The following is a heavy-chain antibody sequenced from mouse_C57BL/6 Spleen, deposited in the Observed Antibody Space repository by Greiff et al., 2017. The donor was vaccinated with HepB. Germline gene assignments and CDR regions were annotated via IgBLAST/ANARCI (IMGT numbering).Heavy chain of an antibody. CDR2: ISDGGSYT. J-gene: IGHJ4*01. CDR3: ARVNYAMDY. Sequence: VQLKESGGGLVKPGGSLKLSCAASGFTFSSYAMSWVRQTPEKRLEWVATISDGGSYTYYPDNVKGRFTISRDNAKNNLYLQRSHLKSEDTAMYYCARVNYAMDYWGQGTSVTVSS. CDR1: GFTFSSYA. V-gene: IGHV5-4*01. D-gene: IGHD2-1*01.